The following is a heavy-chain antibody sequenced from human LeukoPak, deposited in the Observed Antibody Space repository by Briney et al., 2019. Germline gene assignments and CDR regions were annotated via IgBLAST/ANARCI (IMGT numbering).Heavy chain of an antibody. J-gene: IGHJ4*02. CDR1: GITFSRHG. D-gene: IGHD3-3*01. Sequence: GRSLRLSCVASGITFSRHGMGWVRQAPGKGLEWVAVIADDGGVKQYADSVKGRFTASRDNSKSTLYLQMNGLSVEDTAIYYCAREATWGEWYFDHWGQGTPVTVSS. CDR2: IADDGGVK. V-gene: IGHV3-30*03. CDR3: AREATWGEWYFDH.